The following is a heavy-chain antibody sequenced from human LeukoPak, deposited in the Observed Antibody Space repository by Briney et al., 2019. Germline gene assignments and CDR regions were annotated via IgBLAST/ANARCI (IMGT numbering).Heavy chain of an antibody. CDR1: GFTFSSYD. CDR2: IKQDGSEK. D-gene: IGHD2-15*01. CDR3: ARGTVHLEGRNDY. Sequence: GGSLRLSCAASGFTFSSYDMNWVRQAPGKGLEWVANIKQDGSEKYYVDSVKGRFTISRDNAENSLYLQMNSLRAEDTAVYYCARGTVHLEGRNDYWGQGTLVTVSS. J-gene: IGHJ4*02. V-gene: IGHV3-7*05.